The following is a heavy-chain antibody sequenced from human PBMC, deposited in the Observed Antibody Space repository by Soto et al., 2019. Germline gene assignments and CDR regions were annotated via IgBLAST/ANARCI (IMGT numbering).Heavy chain of an antibody. J-gene: IGHJ3*01. Sequence: EVQLVQSGVEVKKPGESLRVSCKGSGYSFTSYWITWVRQMPGKGLEWMGKIDPSDSYTDYSPSFQGHVTISADKSISTAYLQWSSLMASDTAMYYCARHISSYDAFDVWGQGTMVTVSS. D-gene: IGHD3-10*01. CDR1: GYSFTSYW. CDR3: ARHISSYDAFDV. V-gene: IGHV5-10-1*01. CDR2: IDPSDSYT.